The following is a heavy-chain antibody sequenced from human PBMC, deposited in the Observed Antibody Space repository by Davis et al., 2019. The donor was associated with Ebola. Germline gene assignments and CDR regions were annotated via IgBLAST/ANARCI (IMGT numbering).Heavy chain of an antibody. J-gene: IGHJ4*02. CDR3: ARRGGDY. CDR1: GFTFSSYG. CDR2: IKQDGSEK. D-gene: IGHD2-15*01. Sequence: GGSLRLSCAASGFTFSSYGMHWVRQAPGKGLEWVANIKQDGSEKYYVDSVKGRFTISSDNAKNSLYLQMNSLRAEDTAVYCCARRGGDYWGQGTLVTVSS. V-gene: IGHV3-7*01.